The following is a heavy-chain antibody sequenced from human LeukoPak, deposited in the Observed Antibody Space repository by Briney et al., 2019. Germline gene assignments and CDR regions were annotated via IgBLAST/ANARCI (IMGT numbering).Heavy chain of an antibody. Sequence: GGSLRLSCAASGFTFSTYAMIRVRQAPGKGLEWVSDISGSGGGTYYAASVKGRFTISIDNSKNPLNLQMNSLRAEDTAVYYCAKRSDWNLVYYVDHWGQGILVTVSS. CDR2: ISGSGGGT. V-gene: IGHV3-23*01. J-gene: IGHJ4*02. CDR3: AKRSDWNLVYYVDH. D-gene: IGHD1-1*01. CDR1: GFTFSTYA.